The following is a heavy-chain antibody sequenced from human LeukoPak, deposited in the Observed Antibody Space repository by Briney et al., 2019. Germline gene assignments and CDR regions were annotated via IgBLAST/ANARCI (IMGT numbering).Heavy chain of an antibody. CDR3: ATRGGSGRFSENWFDP. J-gene: IGHJ5*02. Sequence: ASVNVSCKVSGYTLTELSMHWVRQAPGKGLEWMGGFNPEDGETIYAQKFQGRVTMTEDTSTDTAYMELSSLRSEDTVVYYCATRGGSGRFSENWFDPWGQGTLVTVSS. CDR2: FNPEDGET. CDR1: GYTLTELS. D-gene: IGHD3-10*01. V-gene: IGHV1-24*01.